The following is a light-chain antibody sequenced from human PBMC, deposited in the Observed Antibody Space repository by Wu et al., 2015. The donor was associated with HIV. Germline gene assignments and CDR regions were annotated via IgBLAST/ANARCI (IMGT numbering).Light chain of an antibody. CDR1: QGISSA. CDR3: QQFNSYPRT. J-gene: IGKJ1*01. CDR2: DAS. V-gene: IGKV1-13*02. Sequence: AIQLTQSPSSLSASVGDRVTITCRASQGISSALAWYQQKPGKTPKLLIYDASSLESGVPSRFSGSASGTDFTLTISSLQPEDFATYYCQQFNSYPRTFGQGTKVEIK.